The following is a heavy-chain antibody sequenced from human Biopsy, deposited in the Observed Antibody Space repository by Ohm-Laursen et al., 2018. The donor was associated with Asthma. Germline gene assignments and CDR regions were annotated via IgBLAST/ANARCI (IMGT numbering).Heavy chain of an antibody. Sequence: SLRLSCAASGFTFSSYSMNWVRQAPGKGLEWVSSISSSSSYIYYADSVKGRFTISRDNAKNSLYLQMNSLRAEDTAVYYCARVDTIVGVVIPICYYYGMDVWGQGTTVTVSS. J-gene: IGHJ6*02. CDR2: ISSSSSYI. CDR1: GFTFSSYS. D-gene: IGHD3-3*01. V-gene: IGHV3-21*01. CDR3: ARVDTIVGVVIPICYYYGMDV.